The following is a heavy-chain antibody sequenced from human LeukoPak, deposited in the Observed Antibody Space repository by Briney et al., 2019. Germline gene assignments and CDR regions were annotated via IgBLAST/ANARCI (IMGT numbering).Heavy chain of an antibody. CDR2: INHSGST. V-gene: IGHV4-34*01. Sequence: SETLSLTCAVYGGSFSGYYWSWIRQPPGKGLEWIGEINHSGSTNYNPSLKSRVTISVDTSKNQFSLKLSSVTAADTAVYYCARTIITIFGVVITHYFDYWGQGTLVIVSS. D-gene: IGHD3-3*01. J-gene: IGHJ4*02. CDR3: ARTIITIFGVVITHYFDY. CDR1: GGSFSGYY.